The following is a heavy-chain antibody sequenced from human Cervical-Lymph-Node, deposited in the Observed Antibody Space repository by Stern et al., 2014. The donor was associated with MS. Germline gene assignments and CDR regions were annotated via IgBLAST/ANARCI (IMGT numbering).Heavy chain of an antibody. CDR1: GGTFSSYS. J-gene: IGHJ4*02. CDR3: ARGALYSGTAVDY. D-gene: IGHD4-23*01. CDR2: IIPIFGTA. V-gene: IGHV1-69*01. Sequence: IQLVESGAAVKKPGSSVKVSCKASGGTFSSYSISWVRQAPGQGLEWMGGIIPIFGTANYAQKFQGRVTITADESTSTAYMELSSLRSEDTAVYYCARGALYSGTAVDYWGQGTLVTVSS.